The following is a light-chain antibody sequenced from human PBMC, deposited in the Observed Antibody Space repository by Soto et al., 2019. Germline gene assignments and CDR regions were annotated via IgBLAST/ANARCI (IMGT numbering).Light chain of an antibody. V-gene: IGKV3-15*01. CDR2: GAS. J-gene: IGKJ2*01. CDR1: QSVSSN. Sequence: EIVMTQSPATLSVSPGERATLSCRASQSVSSNLAWYQQKPGQAPRLLIYGASTRATGIPARFSGSGSGTEFTLTLSSLQSEDFAVYYCQQYNNWPWYNFGQGTKLEIK. CDR3: QQYNNWPWYN.